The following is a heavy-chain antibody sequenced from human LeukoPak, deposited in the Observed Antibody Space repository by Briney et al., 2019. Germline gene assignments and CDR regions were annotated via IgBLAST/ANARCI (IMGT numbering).Heavy chain of an antibody. V-gene: IGHV3-53*01. Sequence: GGSLRLSCAASGFTFSSYGMSWVRQAPGKGLEWVSVIFSGGSTHYADSVKGRFTISRDNSKNTVYLQMHSLRAEDTAVYYCARILYSSGSTTFDYWGQGTLVTVSS. CDR1: GFTFSSYG. CDR2: IFSGGST. D-gene: IGHD5-18*01. J-gene: IGHJ4*02. CDR3: ARILYSSGSTTFDY.